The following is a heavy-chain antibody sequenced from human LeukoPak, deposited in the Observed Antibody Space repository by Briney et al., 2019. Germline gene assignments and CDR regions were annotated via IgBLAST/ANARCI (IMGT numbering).Heavy chain of an antibody. CDR2: INPTGGST. Sequence: ASVKVSCKASGYTFPSYFTHWVRQAPGQGLEWMGIINPTGGSTTYAQKFQGRVTMTRDTSTSTVYMELSSLRSDDTAVYYCARTAARRFDYWGQGTLVTVSS. J-gene: IGHJ4*02. CDR3: ARTAARRFDY. CDR1: GYTFPSYF. V-gene: IGHV1-46*01. D-gene: IGHD6-6*01.